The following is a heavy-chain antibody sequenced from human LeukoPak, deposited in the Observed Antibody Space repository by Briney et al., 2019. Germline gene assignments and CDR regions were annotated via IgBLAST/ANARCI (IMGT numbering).Heavy chain of an antibody. Sequence: ASVKVSCKASGYTFTSYGISWVRQAPGQGLEWMGWISAYIGNTNYAQKLQGRVTMTTDTSTSTAYMELRSLRSDDTAVYYCARDDYYDSTSYYKFWGQGTLVTVSS. D-gene: IGHD3-22*01. CDR3: ARDDYYDSTSYYKF. CDR1: GYTFTSYG. V-gene: IGHV1-18*01. J-gene: IGHJ4*02. CDR2: ISAYIGNT.